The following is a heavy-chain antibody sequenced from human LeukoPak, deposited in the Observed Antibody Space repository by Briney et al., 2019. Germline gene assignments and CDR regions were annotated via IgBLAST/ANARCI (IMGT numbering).Heavy chain of an antibody. CDR1: GGSFSGYY. CDR2: INHSGST. D-gene: IGHD1-26*01. J-gene: IGHJ4*02. CDR3: ARRLGAEVTPFDY. V-gene: IGHV4-34*01. Sequence: SETLSLTCAVYGGSFSGYYWSWIRQPPGKGLEWIGEINHSGSTNYNPSLKSRVTISVDTSKNQFPLKLSSVTAADTAVYYCARRLGAEVTPFDYWGQGTLVTVSS.